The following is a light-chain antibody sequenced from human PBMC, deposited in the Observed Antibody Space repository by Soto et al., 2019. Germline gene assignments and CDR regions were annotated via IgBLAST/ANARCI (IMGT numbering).Light chain of an antibody. J-gene: IGKJ1*01. CDR2: AAP. CDR3: QQSYSNPKT. CDR1: QSMSSY. Sequence: DIQMTQSPSSLSASVGDRVTITCRASQSMSSYLNWYQQKPGKAPKLLIYAAPSLQSGVPSRFSGSGSGTDFTLTISSLQPEDFATYYCQQSYSNPKTFGQGTKV. V-gene: IGKV1-39*01.